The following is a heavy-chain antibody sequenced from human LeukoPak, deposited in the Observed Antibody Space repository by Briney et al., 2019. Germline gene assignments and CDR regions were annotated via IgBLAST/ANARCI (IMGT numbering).Heavy chain of an antibody. D-gene: IGHD2-8*01. CDR3: ARGTLRGANGAYGMDV. J-gene: IGHJ6*02. Sequence: SETLSLTCTVSGGSISGYYWSWIRQPPGKGLEWIGYVYYSGSTNYSPSLKSRVTISVDTPKNQFSLKLSSVTAADTAVYSCARGTLRGANGAYGMDVWGQGTTVTVSS. CDR2: VYYSGST. V-gene: IGHV4-59*01. CDR1: GGSISGYY.